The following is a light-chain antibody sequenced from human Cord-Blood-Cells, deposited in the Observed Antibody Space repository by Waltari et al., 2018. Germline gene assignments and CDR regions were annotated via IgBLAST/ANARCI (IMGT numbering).Light chain of an antibody. CDR2: DVS. Sequence: QSALTQPASVSGSPGQSLTLSCPGTRSDVGGYNHVSWYQQPPGHAPKLMIYDVSNRPSGVSNRFSGSKSGNTASLTISGLQAEDEADYYCSSYTSSSTYVFGTGTKVTVL. CDR3: SSYTSSSTYV. J-gene: IGLJ1*01. V-gene: IGLV2-14*01. CDR1: RSDVGGYNH.